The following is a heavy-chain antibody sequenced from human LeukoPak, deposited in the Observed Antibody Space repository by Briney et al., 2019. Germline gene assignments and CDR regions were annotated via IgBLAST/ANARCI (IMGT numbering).Heavy chain of an antibody. D-gene: IGHD5-18*01. V-gene: IGHV4-59*12. Sequence: SETLSLTCTVSGGSISSYYLSWIRQPPGKGLEWIGYIYYSGSTNYNPSLKSRVTMSVDTSKNQFSLKLSSVTAADTAVYYCARLRRGYSLPDYWGQGTLVTVSS. J-gene: IGHJ4*02. CDR2: IYYSGST. CDR1: GGSISSYY. CDR3: ARLRRGYSLPDY.